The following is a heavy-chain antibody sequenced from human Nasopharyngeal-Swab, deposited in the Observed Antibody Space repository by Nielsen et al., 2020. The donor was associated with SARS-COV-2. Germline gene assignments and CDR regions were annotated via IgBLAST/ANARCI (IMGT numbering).Heavy chain of an antibody. Sequence: ASVKVSCKASGYTFTSYGISWVRQAPGQGLEWMGWISAYNGNTNYAQKLQGRVTMTTDTSTSTAYMELRSLRSADTAVYYRARDDSSNYHFWSGYYTSFDYWGQGTLVTVSS. V-gene: IGHV1-18*01. CDR1: GYTFTSYG. CDR3: ARDDSSNYHFWSGYYTSFDY. CDR2: ISAYNGNT. D-gene: IGHD3-3*01. J-gene: IGHJ4*02.